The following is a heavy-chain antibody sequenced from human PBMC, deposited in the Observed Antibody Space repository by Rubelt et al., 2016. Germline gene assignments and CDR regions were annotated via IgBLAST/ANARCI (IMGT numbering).Heavy chain of an antibody. CDR1: GYTFTTYT. V-gene: IGHV1-3*04. J-gene: IGHJ4*02. D-gene: IGHD3-3*01. CDR3: ARSGGFDY. Sequence: QVQLVQSGAEVKKPGASVKVSCKASGYTFTTYTMHWVRQAPGQRLEWMGWINTGDGDTKYSQKFQGRVTITRDTSASTAYMELSSLRSEDTAVYYCARSGGFDYWGQGTLVTVSS. CDR2: INTGDGDT.